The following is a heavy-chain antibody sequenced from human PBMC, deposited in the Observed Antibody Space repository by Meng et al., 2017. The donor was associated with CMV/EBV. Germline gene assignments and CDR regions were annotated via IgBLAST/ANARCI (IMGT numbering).Heavy chain of an antibody. J-gene: IGHJ4*02. CDR3: ARGIPPVRYYYDSSGYDY. V-gene: IGHV3-66*02. CDR2: IYSGGST. CDR1: GFTFSSYW. Sequence: GESLKISCAASGFTFSSYWMHWVRQAPGKGLVWVSVIYSGGSTYYADSVKGRFTISRDNSKNTLYLQMNSLRAEDTAVYYCARGIPPVRYYYDSSGYDYWGQGTLVTVSS. D-gene: IGHD3-22*01.